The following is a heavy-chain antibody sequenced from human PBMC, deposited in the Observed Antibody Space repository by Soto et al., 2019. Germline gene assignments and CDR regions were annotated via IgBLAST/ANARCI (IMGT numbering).Heavy chain of an antibody. Sequence: SETLSLTCAVYGGSFSGYYWSWIRQPPGKGLEWIGEINHSGSTNYNPSLKSRVTISVDTSKNQFSLKLSSVTAADTAVYYCARDPRYFDWLSTARFFDPWGQGTLVTVSS. CDR1: GGSFSGYY. CDR3: ARDPRYFDWLSTARFFDP. J-gene: IGHJ5*02. CDR2: INHSGST. V-gene: IGHV4-34*01. D-gene: IGHD3-9*01.